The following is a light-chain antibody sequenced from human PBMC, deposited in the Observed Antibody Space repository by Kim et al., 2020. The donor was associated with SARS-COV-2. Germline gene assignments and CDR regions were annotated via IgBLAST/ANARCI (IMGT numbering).Light chain of an antibody. CDR2: YES. V-gene: IGLV3-21*04. J-gene: IGLJ3*02. Sequence: APGKTTMITCGGNNIGSKSVHWYQQKPGQAPVLVIYYESDRPSGIPGRFPGSNSGNTATLTISRVEAGDEADYYCQVWDSSSDHPVFGGGTKLTVL. CDR1: NIGSKS. CDR3: QVWDSSSDHPV.